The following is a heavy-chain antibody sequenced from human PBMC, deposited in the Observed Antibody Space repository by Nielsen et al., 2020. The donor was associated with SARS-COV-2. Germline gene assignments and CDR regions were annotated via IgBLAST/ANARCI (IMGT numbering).Heavy chain of an antibody. Sequence: WVRQAPGQGLEWMGRINPNSGGTNYAQKFQGRVTMTRDTSISTAYMELSSLRSEDTAVYYCARGIYSGSYYVYYYYYMDVWGKGTTVTVSS. J-gene: IGHJ6*03. CDR2: INPNSGGT. CDR3: ARGIYSGSYYVYYYYYMDV. D-gene: IGHD1-26*01. V-gene: IGHV1-2*06.